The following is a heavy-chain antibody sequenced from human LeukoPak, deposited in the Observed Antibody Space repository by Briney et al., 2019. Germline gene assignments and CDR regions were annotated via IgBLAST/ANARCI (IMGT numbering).Heavy chain of an antibody. J-gene: IGHJ4*02. CDR2: ISSSGGTK. CDR1: GFTFSSYE. Sequence: PGGSLRLSCAASGFTFSSYEMNWVRQTPGKGLERVSYISSSGGTKYYADSVKGRFTISRDNAKNSLYLQMNSLRAEDTAVYYCAREPPVIEAVGTADYWGQGTLVTVSS. CDR3: AREPPVIEAVGTADY. V-gene: IGHV3-48*03. D-gene: IGHD6-13*01.